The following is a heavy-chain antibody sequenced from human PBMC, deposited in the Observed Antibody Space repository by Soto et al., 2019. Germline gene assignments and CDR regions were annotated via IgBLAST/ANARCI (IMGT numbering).Heavy chain of an antibody. CDR1: SGSISSSNW. V-gene: IGHV4-4*02. CDR2: IYHSGST. D-gene: IGHD4-17*01. CDR3: ARATPSDYGDFGGYDYYCTDV. Sequence: QVQLQESGPGLVKPSGTLSLTCAVSSGSISSSNWCSWVRQPPGKGLEWIGEIYHSGSTNYNPSLKRRVATSVDKSKNQFSLKLSSVTSADTAVYYCARATPSDYGDFGGYDYYCTDVWGKGTTVTVSS. J-gene: IGHJ6*03.